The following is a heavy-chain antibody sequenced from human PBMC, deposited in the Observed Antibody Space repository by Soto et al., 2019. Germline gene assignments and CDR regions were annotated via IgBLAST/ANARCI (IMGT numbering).Heavy chain of an antibody. CDR2: ISGSGGST. V-gene: IGHV3-23*01. J-gene: IGHJ4*02. D-gene: IGHD6-19*01. CDR3: AKDRFISQWPPYYFDY. Sequence: GGSLRLSCAASGFTFSSYAMSWVRQAPGKGLEWVSAISGSGGSTYYADSVKGRFTISRDNSKNTLYLQMNSLRAEDTAVYYCAKDRFISQWPPYYFDYWGQGTLVTVSS. CDR1: GFTFSSYA.